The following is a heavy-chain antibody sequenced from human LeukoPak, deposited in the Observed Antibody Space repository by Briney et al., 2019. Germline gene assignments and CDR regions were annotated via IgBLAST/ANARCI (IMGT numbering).Heavy chain of an antibody. J-gene: IGHJ4*02. CDR1: GFTFSSYG. Sequence: GGSLRLSCAASGFTFSSYGMSWVRQAPGKGLDWVSTISASGGSTYYADSVKGRFTISRDNSKNTLYLQMNSLRVDDTAVYYCARDRVGSGGYYDYWGQGTLVTVSS. CDR3: ARDRVGSGGYYDY. D-gene: IGHD3-10*01. V-gene: IGHV3-23*01. CDR2: ISASGGST.